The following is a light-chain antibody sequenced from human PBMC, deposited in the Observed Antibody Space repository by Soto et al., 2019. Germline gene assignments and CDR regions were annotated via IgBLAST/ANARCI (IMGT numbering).Light chain of an antibody. Sequence: NFMLTQPHSVSESRGRTVTISCTGSGGSIDSSYVQWYQQRPGSAPNIVIYQDNHRPSGVPGRFSGSIDSSSNSASLTIYGLKTEDEADYYCPSYDNGNHAVFGGGTKLTVL. V-gene: IGLV6-57*02. J-gene: IGLJ2*01. CDR3: PSYDNGNHAV. CDR2: QDN. CDR1: GGSIDSSY.